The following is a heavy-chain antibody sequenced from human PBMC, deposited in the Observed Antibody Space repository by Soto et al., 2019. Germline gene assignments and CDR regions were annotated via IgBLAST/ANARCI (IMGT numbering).Heavy chain of an antibody. J-gene: IGHJ6*02. V-gene: IGHV3-30-3*01. CDR3: ARDLNDILTGYNHYYYGMDV. CDR2: ISYDGSNK. CDR1: GFTFISYA. D-gene: IGHD3-9*01. Sequence: GGSLRLSCAASGFTFISYAMHWVRQAPGKGLEWVAVISYDGSNKYYADSVKGRFTISRDNSKNTLYLQMNSLRAEDTAVYYCARDLNDILTGYNHYYYGMDVWGQGTTVTVSS.